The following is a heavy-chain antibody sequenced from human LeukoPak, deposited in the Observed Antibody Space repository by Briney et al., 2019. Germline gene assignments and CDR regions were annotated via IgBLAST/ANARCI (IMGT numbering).Heavy chain of an antibody. CDR2: IYYSGST. J-gene: IGHJ3*02. Sequence: PSETLSLTCTVSGGSISSYYWSWIRQPPGKGLEWIGYIYYSGSTNYNPSLKSRVTISVDTSKIQFSLKLSSVTAADTAVYYCARGRCSSTSCYTLSAFDIWGQGTMVTVSS. V-gene: IGHV4-59*01. D-gene: IGHD2-2*02. CDR1: GGSISSYY. CDR3: ARGRCSSTSCYTLSAFDI.